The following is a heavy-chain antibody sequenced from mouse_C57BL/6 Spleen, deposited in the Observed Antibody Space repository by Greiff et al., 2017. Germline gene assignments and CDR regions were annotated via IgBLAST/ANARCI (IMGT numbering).Heavy chain of an antibody. V-gene: IGHV1-82*01. CDR1: GYAFSSSW. CDR3: AKGSRYAMDY. J-gene: IGHJ4*01. CDR2: IYPGDGDT. Sequence: SGPELVKPGASVKISCKASGYAFSSSWMNWVKQRPGKGLEWIGRIYPGDGDTNYNGKFKGKATLTADKSSSTAYMQLSSLTSEDSAVYFCAKGSRYAMDYWGQGTSVTVSS. D-gene: IGHD1-1*01.